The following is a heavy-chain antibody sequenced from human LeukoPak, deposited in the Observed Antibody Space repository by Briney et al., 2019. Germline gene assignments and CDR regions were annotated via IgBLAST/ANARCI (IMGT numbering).Heavy chain of an antibody. Sequence: GGSLRLSCAGSGFIFNNYAMHWVRQPPGKGLEWVSGISWNSGSIDYADSVKGRFTISRDNAKNTLYLQMNSLRAEDTAVYYCARDLYGDDWFDPWGQGTLVTVSS. D-gene: IGHD4-17*01. J-gene: IGHJ5*02. CDR3: ARDLYGDDWFDP. CDR2: ISWNSGSI. V-gene: IGHV3-9*01. CDR1: GFIFNNYA.